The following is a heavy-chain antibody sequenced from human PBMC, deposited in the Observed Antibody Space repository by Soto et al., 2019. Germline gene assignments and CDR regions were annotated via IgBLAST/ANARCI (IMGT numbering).Heavy chain of an antibody. CDR3: VKDPREINYDYVWGSYRFTLDKYFFDY. V-gene: IGHV3-64D*08. CDR2: ISSDGGTT. J-gene: IGHJ4*02. CDR1: GFTFSSYA. Sequence: GGSLRLSCSVSGFTFSSYAMHWVRQAPGKGLEYVSAISSDGGTTYYADSVKGRFTISRDNSNNTLYLQMSRLRPEDTAVYYCVKDPREINYDYVWGSYRFTLDKYFFDYWGQGTLVTVSS. D-gene: IGHD3-16*02.